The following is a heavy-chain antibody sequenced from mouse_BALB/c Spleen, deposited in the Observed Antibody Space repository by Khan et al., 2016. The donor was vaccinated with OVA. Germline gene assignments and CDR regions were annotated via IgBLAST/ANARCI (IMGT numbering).Heavy chain of an antibody. J-gene: IGHJ3*01. Sequence: QIQLVQSGPELKKPGETVKISCKASGYTFTNYGMNWVKQAPGKGLKWMGWINTYTGEPTYADDFKGRFAFSLETSASTAFLQINTLKYEDTATYFCAREYGYAYWGQGTLVTVSA. D-gene: IGHD1-2*01. V-gene: IGHV9-3-1*01. CDR3: AREYGYAY. CDR1: GYTFTNYG. CDR2: INTYTGEP.